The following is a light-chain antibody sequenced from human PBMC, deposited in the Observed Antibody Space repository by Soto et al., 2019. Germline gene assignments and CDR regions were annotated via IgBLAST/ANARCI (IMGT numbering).Light chain of an antibody. CDR1: QSVSSSF. Sequence: EIVLTQSPGTLSLSPGERATLSCRASQSVSSSFLAWYQQKPGQAPRLLIYATSKRATGIADRFSGSGSGTDFTLTISRLEPEDVAVYYCQQYGISPETFGQGTKLQI. CDR3: QQYGISPET. V-gene: IGKV3-20*01. CDR2: ATS. J-gene: IGKJ2*01.